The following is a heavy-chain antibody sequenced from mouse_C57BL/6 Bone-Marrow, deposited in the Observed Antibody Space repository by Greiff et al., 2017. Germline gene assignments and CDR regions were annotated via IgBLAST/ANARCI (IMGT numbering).Heavy chain of an antibody. D-gene: IGHD1-1*01. J-gene: IGHJ3*01. CDR2: IDPSDSYT. CDR1: GYTFTSYW. CDR3: ARDYYGSSMFAY. Sequence: QVQLQQPGAELVKPGASVKLSCKASGYTFTSYWMQWVKQRPGQGLEWIGEIDPSDSYTNYNQKFKGTATLTVDTSSSTAYMQLSSLTSEDSAVYYCARDYYGSSMFAYWGQGTLVTVSA. V-gene: IGHV1-50*01.